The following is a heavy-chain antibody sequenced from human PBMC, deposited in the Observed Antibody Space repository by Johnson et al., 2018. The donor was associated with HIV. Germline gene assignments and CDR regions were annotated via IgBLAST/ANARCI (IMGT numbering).Heavy chain of an antibody. J-gene: IGHJ3*02. D-gene: IGHD2-21*01. Sequence: QVQLVESGGGVVRPGGSLRLSCAASGFTFDDYGMSWVRQAPGKGLEWVAVMSYDGRNKYYADSVKGRFTISRDNSNTTLYLQMNSLRTEDSGVYYCAKAYCPGCDAFEIWGQGTMVTVSS. CDR1: GFTFDDYG. V-gene: IGHV3-30*18. CDR3: AKAYCPGCDAFEI. CDR2: MSYDGRNK.